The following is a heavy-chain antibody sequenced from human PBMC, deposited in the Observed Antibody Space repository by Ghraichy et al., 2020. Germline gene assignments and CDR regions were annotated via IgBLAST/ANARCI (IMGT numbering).Heavy chain of an antibody. D-gene: IGHD3-16*01. V-gene: IGHV4-59*01. CDR3: ARDGGGGFNLFDS. Sequence: SETLSLTCTVSGGSITSYWWNWIRQSPGKGLEWIGYIYYSGTTTYNPSLKSRVTISVDTSKNQFSLRLNSVTSADTAVYYCARDGGGGFNLFDSWGPGTLVTVSS. CDR2: IYYSGTT. J-gene: IGHJ5*01. CDR1: GGSITSYW.